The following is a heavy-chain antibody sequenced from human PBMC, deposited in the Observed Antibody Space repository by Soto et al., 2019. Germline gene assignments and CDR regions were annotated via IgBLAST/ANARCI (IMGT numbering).Heavy chain of an antibody. CDR1: GLSFSNYW. J-gene: IGHJ4*02. CDR2: IKTDGSST. CDR3: AKREGNTYGLFH. Sequence: EVQLVESGGGLVQPGGSLRLSCAASGLSFSNYWIHWVRKAPGKGLVWVSRIKTDGSSTDYAASVKGRFTISRDNAKNTLYLQMNSLTAEDTAVYYCAKREGNTYGLFHWGQGTLVTVSS. D-gene: IGHD5-18*01. V-gene: IGHV3-74*01.